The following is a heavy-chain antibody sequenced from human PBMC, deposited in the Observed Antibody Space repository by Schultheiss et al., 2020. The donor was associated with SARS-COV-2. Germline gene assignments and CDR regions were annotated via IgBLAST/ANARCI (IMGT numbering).Heavy chain of an antibody. J-gene: IGHJ6*02. Sequence: GGSLRLSCAASGFTFSSYSMNWVRQAPGKGLEWVGFIRSKAYGGTTEYAASVKGRFTISRDDSKNSLYLQMNSLKTEDTAVYYCATAYYYYYYGMDVWGQGTTVTVSS. CDR3: ATAYYYYYYGMDV. CDR1: GFTFSSYS. CDR2: IRSKAYGGTT. V-gene: IGHV3-72*01.